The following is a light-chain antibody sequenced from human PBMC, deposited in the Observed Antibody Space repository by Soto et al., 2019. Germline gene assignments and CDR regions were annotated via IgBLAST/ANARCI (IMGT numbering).Light chain of an antibody. V-gene: IGKV3-15*01. CDR3: QQHNNWPQT. J-gene: IGKJ1*01. Sequence: EIVMTQSPATLSVSPGERATLSCRASQSVSNKLAWYQQKPGQAPRLLIYDVSTRATGTPDRFSGSGSGTEFTLTISSLQSEDFAVYCCQQHNNWPQTFGQGTKV. CDR2: DVS. CDR1: QSVSNK.